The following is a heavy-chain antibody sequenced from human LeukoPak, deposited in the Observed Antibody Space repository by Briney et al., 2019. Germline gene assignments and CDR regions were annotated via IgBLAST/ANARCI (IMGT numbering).Heavy chain of an antibody. Sequence: PGGSLRLSCAASGFTFSSYWMHWVRQAPGKGLVWVSRINTDGSSTSHADSVKGRLTISRDNAKNTLYLQMNSLRAEDTAVYYCARDRATVTTSDAFDIWGQGTMVTVSS. J-gene: IGHJ3*02. D-gene: IGHD4-17*01. CDR2: INTDGSST. CDR3: ARDRATVTTSDAFDI. CDR1: GFTFSSYW. V-gene: IGHV3-74*01.